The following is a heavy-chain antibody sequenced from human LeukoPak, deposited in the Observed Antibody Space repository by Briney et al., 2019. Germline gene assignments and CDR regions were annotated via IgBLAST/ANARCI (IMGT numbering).Heavy chain of an antibody. D-gene: IGHD3-16*01. CDR3: ARPSSEIKGAYYYYMDV. V-gene: IGHV4-59*01. CDR1: GGSISGFY. J-gene: IGHJ6*03. CDR2: IYYSGST. Sequence: SETLSLTCTVSGGSISGFYWSWIRQPPGKGLEWIGYIYYSGSTNYNPSLKSRVTISVDTSKNQFSLKLRPVTAADTAVYYCARPSSEIKGAYYYYMDVWGKGTTVTISS.